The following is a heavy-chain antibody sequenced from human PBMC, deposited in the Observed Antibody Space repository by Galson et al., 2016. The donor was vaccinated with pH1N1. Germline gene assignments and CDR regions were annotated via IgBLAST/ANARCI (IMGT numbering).Heavy chain of an antibody. CDR1: GYTFTKYW. CDR3: ARRETTVGTDD. V-gene: IGHV5-51*03. J-gene: IGHJ4*02. CDR2: IYPGDSET. D-gene: IGHD6-13*01. Sequence: QSGAEVKKPGESLKISCKGPGYTFTKYWIAWVRQMPGKGLEWMGSIYPGDSETRYSPSFQGQVTISADRSISTAYLQLTSLKASDTAMYYWARRETTVGTDDWGQGTLVIVSS.